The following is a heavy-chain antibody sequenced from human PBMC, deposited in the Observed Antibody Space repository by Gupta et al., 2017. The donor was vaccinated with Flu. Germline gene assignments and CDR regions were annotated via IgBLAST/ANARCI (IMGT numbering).Heavy chain of an antibody. V-gene: IGHV3-48*02. CDR3: ARSTHSAKWNYYFDY. J-gene: IGHJ4*02. D-gene: IGHD1-20*01. Sequence: EVQLVESGGGLVQRGGSLRLSCAASGFSFSYYSMKWLRQAPGKGLEWISYISSSSSTIYYADSVKGRFTISRDNAKNSLYLQVNSLRDEDTAVYYCARSTHSAKWNYYFDYWGQGTLVTSSS. CDR2: ISSSSSTI. CDR1: GFSFSYYS.